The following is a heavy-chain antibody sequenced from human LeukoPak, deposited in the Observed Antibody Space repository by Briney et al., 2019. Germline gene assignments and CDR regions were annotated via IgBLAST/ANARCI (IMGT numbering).Heavy chain of an antibody. CDR3: AKYVGISVAHYYFDH. CDR2: ISYDGSNK. D-gene: IGHD6-19*01. Sequence: GGSLRLSCAASGFTFSSYAMHWVRQAPGKGLEWVAVISYDGSNKYYADSVKGRFTISRDNSKNTLFLQMSSLRAEDTAVYFCAKYVGISVAHYYFDHWGQGTLATVSS. V-gene: IGHV3-30-3*02. CDR1: GFTFSSYA. J-gene: IGHJ4*02.